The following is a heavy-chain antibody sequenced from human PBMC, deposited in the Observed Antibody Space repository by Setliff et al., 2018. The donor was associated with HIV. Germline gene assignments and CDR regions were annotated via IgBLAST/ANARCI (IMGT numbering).Heavy chain of an antibody. V-gene: IGHV4-4*07. CDR2: IYTGGST. Sequence: SETLSLTCTVSGGSISTYYWSWIRQPAGKGLEWIGRIYTGGSTNYNPSIKSRVTMSVDTSKNQFSLKLSSVIAADTAVYYCARIFGDQGYYYGMDVWGQGTTVTVSS. J-gene: IGHJ6*02. CDR1: GGSISTYY. D-gene: IGHD3-10*01. CDR3: ARIFGDQGYYYGMDV.